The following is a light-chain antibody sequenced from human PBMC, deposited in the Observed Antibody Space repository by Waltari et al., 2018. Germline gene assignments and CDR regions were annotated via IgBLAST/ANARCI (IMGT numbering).Light chain of an antibody. V-gene: IGKV3-20*01. CDR3: QQYVESPAT. CDR2: HAS. Sequence: EIVLTQSPGTVSLSPGDRATLSCWPSQSVRIYLAWYQQKPGQAPRLLIYHASTRATGIPDRFSASGSGTDFSLTISRLEPEDFALYYCQQYVESPATFGQGTKVEIK. J-gene: IGKJ1*01. CDR1: QSVRIY.